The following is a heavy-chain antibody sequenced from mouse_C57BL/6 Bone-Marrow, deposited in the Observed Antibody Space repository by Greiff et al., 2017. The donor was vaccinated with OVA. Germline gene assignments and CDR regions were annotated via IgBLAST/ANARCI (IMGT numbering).Heavy chain of an antibody. V-gene: IGHV5-17*01. CDR3: ARKDGYSGYNYAMDY. Sequence: DVKLVESGGGLVKPGGSLKLSCSASGFTFSDYGMHWVRQAPEKGLEWVAYISSGSSTIYYADTVKGRFTISRDNAKNTLFLQMTSLRSEDTAMYYCARKDGYSGYNYAMDYWGQGTSVTVSS. J-gene: IGHJ4*01. D-gene: IGHD2-3*01. CDR2: ISSGSSTI. CDR1: GFTFSDYG.